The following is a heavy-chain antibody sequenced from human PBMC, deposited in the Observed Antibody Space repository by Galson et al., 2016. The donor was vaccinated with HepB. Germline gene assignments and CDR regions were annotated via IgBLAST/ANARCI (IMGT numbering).Heavy chain of an antibody. CDR1: GFTFSRYG. CDR3: AKDRVTYYDFWSGPRYGMDV. V-gene: IGHV3-30*18. CDR2: ISYDGSNR. D-gene: IGHD3-3*01. J-gene: IGHJ6*02. Sequence: SLRLSCAASGFTFSRYGMHCVRQAPDKGLEWVAVISYDGSNRYYADSVKGRFTISRDNSKNTVYLQMNSLTADDTAVYYCAKDRVTYYDFWSGPRYGMDVWGQGTTVTVSS.